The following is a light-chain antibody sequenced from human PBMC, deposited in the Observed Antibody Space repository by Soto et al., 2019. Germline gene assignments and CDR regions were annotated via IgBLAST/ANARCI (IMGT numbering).Light chain of an antibody. CDR1: QGISSS. V-gene: IGKV1-9*01. Sequence: IQLTQSPSSLSASVGDRVTFTCRASQGISSSLAWFQQKPGKAPKLLIYAASTLQSGVPSRFSGSGSWTEFTLTISSLQAEDFATYYCLHLTRYPYTFGQGTRLEIK. CDR3: LHLTRYPYT. J-gene: IGKJ2*01. CDR2: AAS.